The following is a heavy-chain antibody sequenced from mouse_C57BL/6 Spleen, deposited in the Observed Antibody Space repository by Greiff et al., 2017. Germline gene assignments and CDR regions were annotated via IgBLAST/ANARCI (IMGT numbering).Heavy chain of an antibody. Sequence: QVQLQQSGAELARPGASVKMSCKASGYTFTSYTMHWVKQRPGQGLEWIGYINPSSGYTKYNQKFKDKATLTADKSSSKAYMQLSSLTSEDSAVYYCARCHYYGSSYPAWFAYWGQGTLVTVSA. J-gene: IGHJ3*01. CDR1: GYTFTSYT. V-gene: IGHV1-4*01. CDR2: INPSSGYT. D-gene: IGHD1-1*01. CDR3: ARCHYYGSSYPAWFAY.